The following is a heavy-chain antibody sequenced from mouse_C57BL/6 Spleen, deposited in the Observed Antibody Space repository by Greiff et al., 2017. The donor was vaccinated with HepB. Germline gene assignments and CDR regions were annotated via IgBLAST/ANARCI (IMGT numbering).Heavy chain of an antibody. Sequence: QVHVKQPGAELVKPGASVKMSCKASGYTFTSYWITWVKQRPGQGLEWIGDIYPGSGSTNYNEKFKSKATLTVDTSSSTAYMQLSSLTSEDSAVYYCAELGHYFDYWGQGTTLTVSS. CDR1: GYTFTSYW. D-gene: IGHD4-1*01. V-gene: IGHV1-55*01. CDR3: AELGHYFDY. J-gene: IGHJ2*01. CDR2: IYPGSGST.